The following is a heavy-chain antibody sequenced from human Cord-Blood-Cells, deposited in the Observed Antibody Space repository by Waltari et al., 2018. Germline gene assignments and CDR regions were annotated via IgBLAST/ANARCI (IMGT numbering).Heavy chain of an antibody. J-gene: IGHJ4*02. Sequence: QVQLVQSGAEVKKPGASVKVSCKASGYTFTGYYMHWVRQAPGQGLGWMGWSNPNSGGTNYAQKFQGRVTMTRDTSISTAYMELSRLRSDDTAVYYCARDWSGSYYVGYFDYWGQGTRVTVSS. CDR3: ARDWSGSYYVGYFDY. D-gene: IGHD1-26*01. V-gene: IGHV1-2*02. CDR2: SNPNSGGT. CDR1: GYTFTGYY.